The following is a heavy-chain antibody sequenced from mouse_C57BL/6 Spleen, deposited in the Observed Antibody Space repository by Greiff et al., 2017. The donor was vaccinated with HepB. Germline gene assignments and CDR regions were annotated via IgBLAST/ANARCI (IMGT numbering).Heavy chain of an antibody. CDR3: ARDGGDYDGFAY. V-gene: IGHV5-4*01. D-gene: IGHD2-4*01. CDR2: ISDGGSYT. J-gene: IGHJ3*01. CDR1: GFTFSSYA. Sequence: EVKLMESGGGLVKPGGSLKLSCAASGFTFSSYAMSWVRQTPEKRLEWVATISDGGSYTYYPDNVKGRFTISRDNAKNNLYLQMSHLKSEDTAMYYCARDGGDYDGFAYWGQGTLVTVSA.